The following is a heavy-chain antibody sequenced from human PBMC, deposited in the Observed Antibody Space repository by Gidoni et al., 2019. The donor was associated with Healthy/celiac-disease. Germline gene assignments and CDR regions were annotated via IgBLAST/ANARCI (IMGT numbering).Heavy chain of an antibody. D-gene: IGHD2-2*01. CDR2: IYYSGST. J-gene: IGHJ5*02. Sequence: QLQLQESGPGLVKPSETLSLTCTVSGGSISSSSYSWGWIRQPPGKGLEWIGSIYYSGSTYYNPSLKSRVTISVDTSKNQFSLKLSSVTAADTAVYYCARDRLSTGPSYQLLSDWFDPWGQGTLVTVSS. V-gene: IGHV4-39*07. CDR1: GGSISSSSYS. CDR3: ARDRLSTGPSYQLLSDWFDP.